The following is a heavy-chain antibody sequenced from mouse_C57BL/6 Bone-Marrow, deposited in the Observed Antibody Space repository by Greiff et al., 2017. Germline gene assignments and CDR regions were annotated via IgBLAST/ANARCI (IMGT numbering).Heavy chain of an antibody. D-gene: IGHD1-1*01. V-gene: IGHV1-82*01. CDR2: IYPGDGDT. Sequence: QVQLQQSGPALVKPGASVKISCKASGYAFSSSWMNWVKQRPGKGLEWIGRIYPGDGDTNYNGKFKGKATLTAAKSSSTAYMQISSLTSEDSAVYLCARNHYYGSSYWYFDVWGTGATVTVYS. CDR3: ARNHYYGSSYWYFDV. J-gene: IGHJ1*03. CDR1: GYAFSSSW.